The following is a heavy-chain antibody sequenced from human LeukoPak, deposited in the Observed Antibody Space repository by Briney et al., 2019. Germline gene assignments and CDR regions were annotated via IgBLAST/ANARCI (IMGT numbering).Heavy chain of an antibody. CDR3: AASGHGLRYFDWLLYPYYFDY. J-gene: IGHJ4*02. D-gene: IGHD3-9*01. V-gene: IGHV1-69*13. CDR1: GYTFTGYY. CDR2: IIPIFGTA. Sequence: SVKVSCKASGYTFTGYYMHWVRQAPGQGLEWMGGIIPIFGTANYAQKFQGRVTITADESTSTAYMELSSLRSEDTAVYYCAASGHGLRYFDWLLYPYYFDYWGQGTLVTVSS.